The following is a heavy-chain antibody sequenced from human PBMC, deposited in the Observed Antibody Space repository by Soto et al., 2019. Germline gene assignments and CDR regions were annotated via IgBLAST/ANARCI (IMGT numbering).Heavy chain of an antibody. CDR3: ARHHGSGSYYNEGWFDP. CDR2: ISAYNGNT. CDR1: GYTFTSYG. D-gene: IGHD3-10*01. Sequence: QVQLVQSGAEVKKPGASVKVSCKASGYTFTSYGISWVRQAPGQGLEGMGWISAYNGNTNYAQKLQGRVTMTTDTSTSTAYMELRSLRSDDTAVYYCARHHGSGSYYNEGWFDPWGQGTLVTVSS. V-gene: IGHV1-18*01. J-gene: IGHJ5*02.